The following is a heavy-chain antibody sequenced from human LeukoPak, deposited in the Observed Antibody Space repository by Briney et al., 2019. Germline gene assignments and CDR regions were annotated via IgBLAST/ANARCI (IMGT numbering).Heavy chain of an antibody. CDR1: GGSISSSNW. CDR2: IYHSGST. D-gene: IGHD3-22*01. CDR3: ARDRGSSGYDTYAFDI. V-gene: IGHV4-4*02. Sequence: SETLSLTCAVSGGSISSSNWWCCVRPPPGKGVEWVGKIYHSGSTNYNPSIKSRVTISVDKPKNQSSLKLSSVTAAATAVYDCARDRGSSGYDTYAFDIWGQGTMVTVSS. J-gene: IGHJ3*02.